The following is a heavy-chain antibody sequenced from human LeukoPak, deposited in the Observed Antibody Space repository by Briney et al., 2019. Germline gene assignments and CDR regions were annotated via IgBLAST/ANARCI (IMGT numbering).Heavy chain of an antibody. V-gene: IGHV3-33*01. D-gene: IGHD2-15*01. CDR1: GFTFNNYG. CDR2: IWFDGSHK. Sequence: PGGSLRLSCEASGFTFNNYGMHWLRQAPGKGLEWVAVIWFDGSHKYYGDSVKGRFTISRDNSNNTLYLQIDSLRDDDTAIYYCARVVVSGTWWFDPWGQGTLVTVSS. J-gene: IGHJ5*02. CDR3: ARVVVSGTWWFDP.